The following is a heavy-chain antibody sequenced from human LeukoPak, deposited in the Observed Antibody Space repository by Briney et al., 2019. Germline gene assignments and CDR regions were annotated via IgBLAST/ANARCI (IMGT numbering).Heavy chain of an antibody. Sequence: GGSLRLSCAASGFTFSSYSMNWVRQAPGKGLEWVSSISSSSSYIYYADSVKGRFTISRDNVKNSLYLQMNSLRAEDTAVYYCARDRSTTLDYWGQGTLVTVSS. J-gene: IGHJ4*02. V-gene: IGHV3-21*01. D-gene: IGHD5/OR15-5a*01. CDR1: GFTFSSYS. CDR2: ISSSSSYI. CDR3: ARDRSTTLDY.